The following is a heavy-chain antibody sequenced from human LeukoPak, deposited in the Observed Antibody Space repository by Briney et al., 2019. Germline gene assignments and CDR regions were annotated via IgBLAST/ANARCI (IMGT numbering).Heavy chain of an antibody. CDR2: IIPMFGTV. Sequence: ASVKVSCKASGGTFSSYAISWVRQAPGQGLEWMGGIIPMFGTVNYAQKFQGRVTITADESTSTAYMELSSLRSEDTAVYFCARGVPATAILEYYFDYWGQGTLVTVSS. CDR1: GGTFSSYA. V-gene: IGHV1-69*13. D-gene: IGHD2-2*02. CDR3: ARGVPATAILEYYFDY. J-gene: IGHJ4*02.